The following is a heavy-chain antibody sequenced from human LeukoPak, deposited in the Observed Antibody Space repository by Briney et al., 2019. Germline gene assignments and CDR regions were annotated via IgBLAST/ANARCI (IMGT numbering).Heavy chain of an antibody. CDR3: AREPRDSGNRRPYFFDY. CDR2: ISSGSSYT. CDR1: GFTFSDYY. J-gene: IGHJ4*02. V-gene: IGHV3-11*06. Sequence: GGSLRLSCAASGFTFSDYYMSWIRQAPGKGLEWVSYISSGSSYTDYADSVRGRFTISRDNSKSTLYLQMNSLRAEDTAVYYCAREPRDSGNRRPYFFDYWGQGTLVTVSS. D-gene: IGHD2-21*01.